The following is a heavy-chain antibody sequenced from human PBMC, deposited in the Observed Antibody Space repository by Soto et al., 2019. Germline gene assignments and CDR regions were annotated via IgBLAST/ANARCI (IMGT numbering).Heavy chain of an antibody. V-gene: IGHV3-7*01. D-gene: IGHD6-13*01. J-gene: IGHJ5*02. CDR2: IKQDGSEK. CDR3: ARDASRSSWKVGWFDP. Sequence: EVQLVESGGGLVQPGGSLRLSCAASGFTFSSYWMSWVRQAPGKGLEWVANIKQDGSEKYYVDSVKGRFTISRDNAKNSLYLQMNSLRAEDTAVYYCARDASRSSWKVGWFDPWGQGTLVTVSS. CDR1: GFTFSSYW.